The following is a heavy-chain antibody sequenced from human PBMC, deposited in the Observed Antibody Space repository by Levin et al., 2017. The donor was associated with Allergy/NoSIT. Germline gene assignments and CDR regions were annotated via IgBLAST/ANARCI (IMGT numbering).Heavy chain of an antibody. CDR3: ARGGIAVAFYFDY. Sequence: ASVKVSCKGSGYSFTSYWIGWVRQMPGKGLEWMGIIYPGDSDTRYSPSFQGQVTISADKSISTAYLQWSSLKASDTAMYYCARGGIAVAFYFDYWGQGTLVTVSS. CDR1: GYSFTSYW. D-gene: IGHD6-19*01. CDR2: IYPGDSDT. J-gene: IGHJ4*02. V-gene: IGHV5-51*01.